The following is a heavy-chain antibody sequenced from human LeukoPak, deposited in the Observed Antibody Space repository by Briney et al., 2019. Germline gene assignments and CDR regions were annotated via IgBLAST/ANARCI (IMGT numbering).Heavy chain of an antibody. CDR2: IKQDGSEK. CDR3: ARGTIAAAGYYYFDY. D-gene: IGHD6-13*01. Sequence: GGSLRLSCAVSGFSVTNNYMSWVRQAPGKGLEWVANIKQDGSEKYYVDSVKGRFTISRDNAKNSLYLQMNSLRAEDTAVYYCARGTIAAAGYYYFDYWGQGTQVTVSS. V-gene: IGHV3-7*04. CDR1: GFSVTNNY. J-gene: IGHJ4*02.